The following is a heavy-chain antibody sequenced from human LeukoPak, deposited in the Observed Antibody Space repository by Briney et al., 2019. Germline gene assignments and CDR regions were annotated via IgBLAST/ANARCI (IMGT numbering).Heavy chain of an antibody. CDR3: AKDSSSWYDFDY. V-gene: IGHV3-64*01. D-gene: IGHD6-13*01. Sequence: GGSLRLSCAASGFTFSSYAMHWVRQAPGKGLEYVSAISSNGGSTYYANSVKGRFTISRDNSKNTLYLQMGSLRVEDTAVYYCAKDSSSWYDFDYWGQGTLVTVSS. J-gene: IGHJ4*02. CDR2: ISSNGGST. CDR1: GFTFSSYA.